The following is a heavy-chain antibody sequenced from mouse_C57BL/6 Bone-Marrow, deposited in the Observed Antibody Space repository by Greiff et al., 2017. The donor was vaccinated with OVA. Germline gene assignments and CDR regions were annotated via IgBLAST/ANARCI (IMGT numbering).Heavy chain of an antibody. CDR1: GYTFTSYW. V-gene: IGHV1-64*01. D-gene: IGHD1-1*01. CDR2: INPNSGST. CDR3: AKREVDYDDFDY. Sequence: QVQLQQPGAELVKPGASVKLSCKASGYTFTSYWMHWVKQRPGQGLEWIGMINPNSGSTNYNEKFKSKATLTADKSSSTAYMQLSSLTSEDSAVYYCAKREVDYDDFDYWGQGTTLTVSS. J-gene: IGHJ2*01.